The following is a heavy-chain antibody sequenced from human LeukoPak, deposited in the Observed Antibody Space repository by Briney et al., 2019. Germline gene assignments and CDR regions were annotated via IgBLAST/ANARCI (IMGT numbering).Heavy chain of an antibody. CDR2: IYYSGST. D-gene: IGHD6-19*01. CDR1: GGSISSSSYY. CDR3: ARRAVAGPFDX. J-gene: IGHJ4*02. V-gene: IGHV4-39*01. Sequence: SETLSLTCTVSGGSISSSSYYWGWIRQPPGKGLEWIGSIYYSGSTYYNPSLKSRVTISADTSKNQFSLKLSSVTAADPAVYYCARRAVAGPFDXXGQGXXVTV.